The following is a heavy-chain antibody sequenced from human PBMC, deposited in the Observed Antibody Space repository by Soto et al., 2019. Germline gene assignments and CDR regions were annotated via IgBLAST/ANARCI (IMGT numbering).Heavy chain of an antibody. CDR3: ARDQYGDYSLDY. CDR2: LSSSSSYI. CDR1: GFTFTSYS. J-gene: IGHJ4*02. V-gene: IGHV3-21*01. D-gene: IGHD4-17*01. Sequence: EVQLVESGGGLVKPGGSLRLSCAASGFTFTSYSMNWVRQAPGKGLEWVSSLSSSSSYIYYADSVKGRFTISRDNAKNSLYLQMNSLRAEDTAVYYCARDQYGDYSLDYWGQGTLVTVSS.